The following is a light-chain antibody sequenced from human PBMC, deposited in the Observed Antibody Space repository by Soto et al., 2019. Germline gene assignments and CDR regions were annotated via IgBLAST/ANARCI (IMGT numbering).Light chain of an antibody. CDR2: LNSDGSH. V-gene: IGLV4-69*01. CDR3: CSYAGSYTFV. J-gene: IGLJ1*01. CDR1: SGHSSYA. Sequence: QPVLTQSPSASASLGASVKLTCTLSSGHSSYAIAWHQQQPEKGPRYLMKLNSDGSHSKGDGIPDRFSGSSSGAERYLTISSLQSEDEADYYCCSYAGSYTFVFAPGTKVTVL.